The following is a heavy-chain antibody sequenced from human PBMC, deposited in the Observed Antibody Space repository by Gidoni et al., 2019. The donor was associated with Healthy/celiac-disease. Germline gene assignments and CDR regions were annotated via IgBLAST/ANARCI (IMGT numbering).Heavy chain of an antibody. Sequence: QVQLVESGGGVVQPGRSLRLSCAASGFIFSNYGMHWVRQGPGKGLEWVAIIWYDGRNKNYADSVKGRFTVSRDNSKNTLYLQMNSLRAEDTAVYYCARRIGRYYFDYWGQGTLVTVSS. CDR1: GFIFSNYG. D-gene: IGHD1-26*01. J-gene: IGHJ4*02. CDR3: ARRIGRYYFDY. V-gene: IGHV3-33*01. CDR2: IWYDGRNK.